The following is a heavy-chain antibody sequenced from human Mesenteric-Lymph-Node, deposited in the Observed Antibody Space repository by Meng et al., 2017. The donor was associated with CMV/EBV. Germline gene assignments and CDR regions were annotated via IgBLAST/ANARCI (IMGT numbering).Heavy chain of an antibody. J-gene: IGHJ4*02. CDR3: ASGIAPYFDY. V-gene: IGHV3-53*01. Sequence: GESLKISCAASGFSVSSNYMSWVRQAPGKGLEWVSVIYGGGATYYADSVKGRFTISRDNSKNTLYLQMNSLRAEDTAVYYCASGIAPYFDYWGQGTLVTVSS. CDR2: IYGGGAT. CDR1: GFSVSSNY. D-gene: IGHD6-13*01.